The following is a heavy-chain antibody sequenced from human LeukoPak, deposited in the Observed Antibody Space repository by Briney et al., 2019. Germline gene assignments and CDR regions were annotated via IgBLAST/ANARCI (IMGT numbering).Heavy chain of an antibody. CDR2: ISSISYI. D-gene: IGHD1-14*01. CDR3: ARSRPAGGYYFDY. J-gene: IGHJ4*02. V-gene: IGHV3-21*01. Sequence: GGYLRLSCAASGFTFSTYTMSWVRQAPGKGLEWVSSISSISYIYYVDSVKGRFTISRDNSKNTLYLQMNSLRPEDTAVFYCARSRPAGGYYFDYWGQGTLVTVSS. CDR1: GFTFSTYT.